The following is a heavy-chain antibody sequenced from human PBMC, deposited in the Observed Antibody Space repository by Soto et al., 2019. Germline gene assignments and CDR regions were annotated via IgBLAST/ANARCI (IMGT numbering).Heavy chain of an antibody. J-gene: IGHJ4*02. CDR2: ISYDGSDK. CDR1: GLTFRSYG. CDR3: AKDRSWNDALYYFDY. D-gene: IGHD1-1*01. Sequence: QTGGSLRLSCAASGLTFRSYGMHWVRQAPGKGLEWVAHISYDGSDKYYADSVKGRFSMSRDNSKSTLFLQMNSLRPEDTAVYYCAKDRSWNDALYYFDYWGQGTLVTVSS. V-gene: IGHV3-30*18.